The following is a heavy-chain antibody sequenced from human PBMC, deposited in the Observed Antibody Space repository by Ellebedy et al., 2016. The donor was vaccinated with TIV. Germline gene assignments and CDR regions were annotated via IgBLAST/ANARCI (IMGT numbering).Heavy chain of an antibody. Sequence: GGSLRLXXAASGFTFDDYAMHWVRQAPGKGLEWVSGISWNSGSIGYADSVKGRFTISRDNAKNSLYLQMNSLRAEDTALYYCAKDIGGLGGPGDYYYGMDVWGQGTTVTVSS. J-gene: IGHJ6*02. CDR1: GFTFDDYA. CDR3: AKDIGGLGGPGDYYYGMDV. CDR2: ISWNSGSI. V-gene: IGHV3-9*01. D-gene: IGHD6-6*01.